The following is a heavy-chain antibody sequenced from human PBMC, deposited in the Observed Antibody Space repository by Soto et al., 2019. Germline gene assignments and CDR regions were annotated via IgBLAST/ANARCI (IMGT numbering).Heavy chain of an antibody. D-gene: IGHD6-19*01. CDR2: IKSKTDGGTT. J-gene: IGHJ3*02. CDR3: TTAVAGTDEAFDI. V-gene: IGHV3-15*07. Sequence: SVSNAWMNWVRQAPGKGLEWVGRIKSKTDGGTTDYAAPVKGRFTISRDDSKNTLYLQMNSLKTEDTAAYYCTTAVAGTDEAFDIWGQGTMVTVSS. CDR1: SVSNAW.